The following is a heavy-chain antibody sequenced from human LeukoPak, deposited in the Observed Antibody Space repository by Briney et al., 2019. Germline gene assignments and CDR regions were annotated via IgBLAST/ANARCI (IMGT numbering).Heavy chain of an antibody. J-gene: IGHJ6*02. CDR1: GYTFTSYG. CDR3: ARVDTAMGGHYYGMDV. CDR2: IIPILGIA. D-gene: IGHD5-18*01. V-gene: IGHV1-69*04. Sequence: SVKVSCKASGYTFTSYGISWVRQAPGQGLEWMGRIIPILGIANYAQKFQGRVTITADKSTSTAYMELSSLRSEDTAVYYCARVDTAMGGHYYGMDVWGQGTTVTVSS.